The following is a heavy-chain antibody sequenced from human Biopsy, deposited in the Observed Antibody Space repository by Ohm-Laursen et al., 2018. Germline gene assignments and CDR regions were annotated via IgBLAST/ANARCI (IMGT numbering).Heavy chain of an antibody. V-gene: IGHV4-31*03. CDR3: ARDYDASGYYYVS. J-gene: IGHJ5*02. Sequence: TLSLTCIVSGVSINGGRYYWNWIRHHPGKGLEWIGNIFYSANTYYNPSLKSRVTISVDTSKNQFSLKLSSVTAADTAVYYCARDYDASGYYYVSWGQGTLVTVSS. CDR2: IFYSANT. D-gene: IGHD3-22*01. CDR1: GVSINGGRYY.